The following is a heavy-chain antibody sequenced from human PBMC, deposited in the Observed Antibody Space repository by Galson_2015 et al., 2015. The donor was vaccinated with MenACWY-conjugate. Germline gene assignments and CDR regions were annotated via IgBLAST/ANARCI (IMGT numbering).Heavy chain of an antibody. Sequence: SLRLSCAASGFTFSSYAMNWVRQAPGKGLEWVALISSAGNKYYADSVKGRLTISRDNSKNTLFLQMNSLRAEDTAVYYCARDQESPGQIDYWGQGTLVTVSS. CDR1: GFTFSSYA. CDR3: ARDQESPGQIDY. V-gene: IGHV3-23*01. D-gene: IGHD2-8*02. J-gene: IGHJ4*02. CDR2: ISSAGNK.